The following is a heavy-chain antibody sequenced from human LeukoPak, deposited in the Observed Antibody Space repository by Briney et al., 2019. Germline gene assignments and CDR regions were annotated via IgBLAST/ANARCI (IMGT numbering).Heavy chain of an antibody. J-gene: IGHJ4*02. Sequence: ASVKVSCKASGYTFTGYYMHWVRRAPGQGLEWMGWINPNSGGTNYAQKFQGRVTMTRDTSISTAYMELSRLRSDDTAVYYCARDPKTSVVVVAAPDYWGQGTLVTVSS. CDR3: ARDPKTSVVVVAAPDY. V-gene: IGHV1-2*02. CDR2: INPNSGGT. CDR1: GYTFTGYY. D-gene: IGHD2-15*01.